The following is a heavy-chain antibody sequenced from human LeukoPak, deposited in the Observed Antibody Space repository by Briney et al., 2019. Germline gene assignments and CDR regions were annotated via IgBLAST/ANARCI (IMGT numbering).Heavy chain of an antibody. D-gene: IGHD4/OR15-4a*01. CDR2: ITSSTSYI. V-gene: IGHV3-21*04. J-gene: IGHJ4*02. Sequence: GGSLRLSCAASGFTFSNYNMNWVRQAPGKGLEWVSSITSSTSYIYYADSVKGRFTISRDNAKNSVYLQMNSLRAEDTAVYYCARRAGAYSHPYDYWGQGTLVTVSS. CDR3: ARRAGAYSHPYDY. CDR1: GFTFSNYN.